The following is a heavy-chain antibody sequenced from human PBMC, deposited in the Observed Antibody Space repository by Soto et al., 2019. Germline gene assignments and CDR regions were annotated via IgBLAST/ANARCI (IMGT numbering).Heavy chain of an antibody. V-gene: IGHV3-74*01. Sequence: GPLRLSCAASGFTFSSYWMHWVRQAPGKGLVWVSRINSDGSSTSYADSVKGRFTISRDNAKNTLYLQMNSLRAEDTAVYYCAREEVSYYYYGMDVWGQGTTVTVSS. J-gene: IGHJ6*02. CDR1: GFTFSSYW. CDR2: INSDGSST. CDR3: AREEVSYYYYGMDV.